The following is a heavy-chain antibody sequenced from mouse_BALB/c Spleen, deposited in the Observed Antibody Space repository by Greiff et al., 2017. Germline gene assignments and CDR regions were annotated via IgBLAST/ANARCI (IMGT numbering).Heavy chain of an antibody. D-gene: IGHD2-1*01. V-gene: IGHV1S26*01. CDR3: AREGNYGFDY. CDR1: GYTFTSYW. CDR2: INPSTGYT. J-gene: IGHJ2*01. Sequence: QVQLQQSGPELVKPGASVKMSCKASGYTFTSYWMHWVKQRPGQGLEWIGYINPSTGYTEYNQKFKDKATLTADKSSSTAYMQLSSLTSEDSAVYYCAREGNYGFDYWGQGTTLTVSS.